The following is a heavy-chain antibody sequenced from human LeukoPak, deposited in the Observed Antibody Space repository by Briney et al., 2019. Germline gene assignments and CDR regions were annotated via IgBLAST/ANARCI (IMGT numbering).Heavy chain of an antibody. Sequence: SGGSLRLSCTASGFTFSGAWMTWVRQAPGKGLEWVANIREDGTEKNYVDSVKGRFTISRDNSKNTLYLQVNNLRVEDTAIYYCAKDSNRISSGCDFWGQGTLVTVSS. V-gene: IGHV3-7*03. D-gene: IGHD6-19*01. CDR1: GFTFSGAW. CDR3: AKDSNRISSGCDF. J-gene: IGHJ4*02. CDR2: IREDGTEK.